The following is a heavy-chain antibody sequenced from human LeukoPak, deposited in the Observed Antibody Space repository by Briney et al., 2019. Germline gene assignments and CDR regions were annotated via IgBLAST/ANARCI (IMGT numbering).Heavy chain of an antibody. CDR3: ARGIPRDPSITTR. Sequence: GGSLLLSCAASGFTFSSYWMHWVRQAPGKGLVWVSRINSDGSSTSYADSVKGRFTISRDNAKNTQCLQMNSLRAEDTAVYYCARGIPRDPSITTRWGQGTLVTVSS. V-gene: IGHV3-74*01. CDR1: GFTFSSYW. CDR2: INSDGSST. D-gene: IGHD3-3*01. J-gene: IGHJ4*02.